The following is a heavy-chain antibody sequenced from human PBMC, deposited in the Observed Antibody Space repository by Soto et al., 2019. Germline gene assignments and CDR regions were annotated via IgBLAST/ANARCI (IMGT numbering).Heavy chain of an antibody. D-gene: IGHD3-10*02. CDR3: GRARSGYYVDA. J-gene: IGHJ5*02. Sequence: PGGSLRLSCAASGFTFSRGRTRWVRQAPEKGLERVANIKEDGSVEYYVDSVKGRFTIPRDYGKNSLYMQLNSLRARDPADQHNGRARSGYYVDAWDQGTLVTVYS. CDR1: GFTFSRGR. V-gene: IGHV3-7*03. CDR2: IKEDGSVE.